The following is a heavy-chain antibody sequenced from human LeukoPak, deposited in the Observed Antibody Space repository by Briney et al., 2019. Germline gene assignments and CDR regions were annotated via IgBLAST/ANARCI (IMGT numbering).Heavy chain of an antibody. CDR3: ARDIGAVADYYYYYYYYMDV. V-gene: IGHV4-4*07. Sequence: KPSETLSLTCTVSGGSISSYYWSWIRQPAGKGLEWIGRIRTSGNTNYNPSLKSRVTISVDTSKNQFSLKLSSVTAADTAVYYCARDIGAVADYYYYYYYYMDVWGKGTTVTVSS. CDR1: GGSISSYY. D-gene: IGHD6-19*01. CDR2: IRTSGNT. J-gene: IGHJ6*03.